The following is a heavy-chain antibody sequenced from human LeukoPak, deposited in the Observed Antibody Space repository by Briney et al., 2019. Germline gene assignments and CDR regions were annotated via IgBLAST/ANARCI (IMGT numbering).Heavy chain of an antibody. V-gene: IGHV3-53*01. Sequence: GSLRLSCAASGFTVSSNYMSWVRQAPGKGLEWVSVIYSGGSTYYADSVKGRFTISRVNSKNTLYLQMNSLRAEDTAVYYCARVGYGDYDSDYWGQGTLVTVSS. D-gene: IGHD4-17*01. CDR2: IYSGGST. J-gene: IGHJ4*02. CDR3: ARVGYGDYDSDY. CDR1: GFTVSSNY.